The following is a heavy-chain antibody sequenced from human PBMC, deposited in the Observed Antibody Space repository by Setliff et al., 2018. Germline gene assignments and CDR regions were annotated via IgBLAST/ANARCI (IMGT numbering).Heavy chain of an antibody. Sequence: SETLSLTCAVYGGSFSTYYWIWIRQPPGKGLEWIGEINHSGSTNYNPSLKSRVTISVDTSKNQVSLKLSSVTAADTAVYYCARHLIWGGGGNYYDSSGYAYDYWGQGTLVTVSS. CDR3: ARHLIWGGGGNYYDSSGYAYDY. CDR1: GGSFSTYY. D-gene: IGHD3-22*01. CDR2: INHSGST. V-gene: IGHV4-34*01. J-gene: IGHJ4*02.